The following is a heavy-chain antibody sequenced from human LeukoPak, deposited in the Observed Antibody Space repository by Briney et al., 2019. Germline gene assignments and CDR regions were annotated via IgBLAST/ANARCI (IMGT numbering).Heavy chain of an antibody. Sequence: SVRVSCKASGGTFSSYAISWVRQAPGQGLEWMGRIIPIFGTANYAQKFQGRVTITTDESTSTAYMELSSLRSEDTAVYYCARVSGHLKWELVDYWGQGTLVTVSS. D-gene: IGHD1-26*01. V-gene: IGHV1-69*05. CDR1: GGTFSSYA. CDR2: IIPIFGTA. CDR3: ARVSGHLKWELVDY. J-gene: IGHJ4*02.